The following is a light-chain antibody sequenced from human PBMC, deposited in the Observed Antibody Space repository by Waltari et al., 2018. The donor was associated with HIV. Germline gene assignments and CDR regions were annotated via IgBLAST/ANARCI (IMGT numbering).Light chain of an antibody. V-gene: IGLV2-14*01. CDR3: SSFTGTTALV. J-gene: IGLJ3*02. CDR2: EVS. Sequence: QSALTQPASVSGSPGQSITISCTGTSSDIGGYKYVSWFQQHPDKAAKLIIYEVSNRPSEISNRFSGSKSGNTASRTISELQAEDEADYYCSSFTGTTALVFGGGTKLTVL. CDR1: SSDIGGYKY.